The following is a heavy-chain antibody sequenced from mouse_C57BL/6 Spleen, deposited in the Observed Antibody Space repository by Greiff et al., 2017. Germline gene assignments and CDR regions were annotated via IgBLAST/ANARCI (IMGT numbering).Heavy chain of an antibody. Sequence: VQLQQPGAELVKPGASVKMSCKASGYTFTSYWITWVKQRPGQGLEWIGDIYPGSGSTNYNEKFKSKATLTVDTSSSTAYMQLSSLTSEDSAVYYCAKRITTVVATNDVWGTGTTVTVSS. V-gene: IGHV1-55*01. CDR2: IYPGSGST. CDR3: AKRITTVVATNDV. D-gene: IGHD1-1*01. J-gene: IGHJ1*03. CDR1: GYTFTSYW.